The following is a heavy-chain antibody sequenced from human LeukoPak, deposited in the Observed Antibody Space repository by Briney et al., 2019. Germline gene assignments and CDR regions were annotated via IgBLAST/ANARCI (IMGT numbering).Heavy chain of an antibody. J-gene: IGHJ3*02. Sequence: SETLSLTCTVSGGSISSYYWSWIRQPPGKGLEWIGYIYYSGSTNYNPSLKSRVTISVDTSKNQFSLKLSSVTAADTAVYYCARSLQWLVRRSDAFDIWGQGTKVTVSS. CDR2: IYYSGST. V-gene: IGHV4-59*08. CDR3: ARSLQWLVRRSDAFDI. D-gene: IGHD6-19*01. CDR1: GGSISSYY.